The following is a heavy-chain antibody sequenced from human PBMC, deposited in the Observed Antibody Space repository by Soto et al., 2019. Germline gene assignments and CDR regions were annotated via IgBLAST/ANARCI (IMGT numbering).Heavy chain of an antibody. V-gene: IGHV3-11*01. CDR3: ARAGAIDYYDSSGLPEGAFDI. Sequence: GSLRRSCAASGFTFSDYYMSWIRQAPGKGLEWVSYISSSGSTIYYADSVKGRFTISRDNAKNSLYLQMNSLRAEDTAVYYCARAGAIDYYDSSGLPEGAFDIWGQGTMVTVSS. CDR2: ISSSGSTI. D-gene: IGHD3-22*01. J-gene: IGHJ3*02. CDR1: GFTFSDYY.